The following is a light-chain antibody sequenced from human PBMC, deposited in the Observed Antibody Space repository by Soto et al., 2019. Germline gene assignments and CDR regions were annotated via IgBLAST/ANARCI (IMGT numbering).Light chain of an antibody. J-gene: IGLJ3*02. CDR3: QCFDNNNFKWV. Sequence: NFMLTQPHSVSESPGKTVTISCTRSSGSIASNYVQWYQRRPDSAPSLLIYEDDQRPSGVPDRFSGSIDSSSNSASLTVSGLEPEDEADYYCQCFDNNNFKWVFGGGTKLTVL. CDR1: SGSIASNY. V-gene: IGLV6-57*03. CDR2: EDD.